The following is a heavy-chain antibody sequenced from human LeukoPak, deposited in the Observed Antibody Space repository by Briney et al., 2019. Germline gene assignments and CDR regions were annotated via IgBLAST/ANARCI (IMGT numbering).Heavy chain of an antibody. Sequence: ASVTVSCKASGGTFSSYAISWVRQAPGQGLEWMGGIIPIFGTANYAQKFQGRVTVTTDESTSTAYRELSSLRSEDTAVYYCARAGPLGYYFDYWGQGTLVTVSS. J-gene: IGHJ4*02. CDR3: ARAGPLGYYFDY. V-gene: IGHV1-69*05. D-gene: IGHD3-16*01. CDR1: GGTFSSYA. CDR2: IIPIFGTA.